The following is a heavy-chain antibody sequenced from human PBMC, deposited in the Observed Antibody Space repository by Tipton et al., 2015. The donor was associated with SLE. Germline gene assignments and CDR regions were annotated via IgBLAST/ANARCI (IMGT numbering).Heavy chain of an antibody. CDR1: GGSISSSSYY. CDR2: IYYSGST. Sequence: LRLSCTVSGGSISSSSYYWGWIRQPPGKGLEWIGSIYYSGSTYYNPSLKSRVTISVDTSKNQFSLKLSSVTAADTAVYYCARSPSSGWYHYWGQGTLVTVSS. D-gene: IGHD6-19*01. CDR3: ARSPSSGWYHY. J-gene: IGHJ4*02. V-gene: IGHV4-39*07.